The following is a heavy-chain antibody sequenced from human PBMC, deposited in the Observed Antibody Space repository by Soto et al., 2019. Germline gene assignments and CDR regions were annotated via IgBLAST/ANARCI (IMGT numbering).Heavy chain of an antibody. CDR2: ISAYNGNT. CDR3: ARMAVPLPAAIDHYYYMDV. Sequence: QVQLVQSGAEVKKPGASVKVSCKASGYTFTSYGISWVRQAPGQGLEWMGWISAYNGNTNYAQKLHVRLNMTTDTSTSTAYMELRSLRSDDTAVYYCARMAVPLPAAIDHYYYMDVWGKGTTVTVSS. J-gene: IGHJ6*03. CDR1: GYTFTSYG. V-gene: IGHV1-18*01. D-gene: IGHD2-2*02.